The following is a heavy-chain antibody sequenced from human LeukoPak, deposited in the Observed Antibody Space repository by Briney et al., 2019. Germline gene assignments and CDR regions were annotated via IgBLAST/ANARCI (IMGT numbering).Heavy chain of an antibody. J-gene: IGHJ6*03. CDR3: ARDKYYDSSGYYLGYMDV. CDR2: INSSSSYI. CDR1: GFTFSSYS. D-gene: IGHD3-22*01. Sequence: GGSLRLSCAASGFTFSSYSMNWVRQAPGKGLEWVSSINSSSSYIYYADSVKGRFTISRDNAKNSLYLQMNSLRAEDTAVYYCARDKYYDSSGYYLGYMDVWGKGTTVTVSS. V-gene: IGHV3-21*01.